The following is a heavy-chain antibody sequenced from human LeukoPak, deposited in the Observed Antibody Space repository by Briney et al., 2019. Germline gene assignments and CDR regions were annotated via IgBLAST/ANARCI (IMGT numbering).Heavy chain of an antibody. CDR3: ARYSTVTVYY. CDR1: GYTRTDYY. CDR2: INSNSGDT. D-gene: IGHD4-17*01. Sequence: ASVKVSCKTSGYTRTDYYIHWVRQAPGQGLEWMGWINSNSGDTTYAQKLQGRVTMTRDTSISTAYMELSRLRSDDTAVYYCARYSTVTVYYWGQGTLVTVSS. J-gene: IGHJ4*02. V-gene: IGHV1-2*02.